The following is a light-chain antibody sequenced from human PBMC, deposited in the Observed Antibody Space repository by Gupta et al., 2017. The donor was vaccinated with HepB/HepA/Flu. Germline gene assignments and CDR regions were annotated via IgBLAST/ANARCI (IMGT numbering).Light chain of an antibody. CDR3: QQSDSNPQCS. J-gene: IGKJ2*04. CDR2: AAS. V-gene: IGKV1-39*01. Sequence: DIQMTQSPSSLSASVGDRVTITCRASQSISSYLNWYQQKPGKAPKLLIYAASSLQSGVPSRFSGSGCGRDFTLTISSRQQEDFASYYCQQSDSNPQCSFGQGTKLEIK. CDR1: QSISSY.